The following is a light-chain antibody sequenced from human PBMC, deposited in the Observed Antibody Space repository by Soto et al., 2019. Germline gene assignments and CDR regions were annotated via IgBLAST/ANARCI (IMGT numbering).Light chain of an antibody. CDR1: QSISSW. V-gene: IGKV1-5*01. CDR3: QQYNSYPALT. J-gene: IGKJ4*01. CDR2: DAS. Sequence: DIQMTQSPSTLSASVGDRVTITCRASQSISSWLAWYQQKPGKAPKLLIYDASSLESGVPSRFSGSGSGTEFTLTISSLQPDDFAXYXXQQYNSYPALTFGGGTKVEIK.